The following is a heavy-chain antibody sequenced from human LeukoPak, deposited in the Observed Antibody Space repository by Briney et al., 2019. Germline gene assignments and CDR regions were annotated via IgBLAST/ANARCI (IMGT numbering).Heavy chain of an antibody. Sequence: PSQTLSLTCAVSGGSISSGGYSWSWIRQPPGKGLEWIGYIYHSGSTYYNPSLKSRVTISVDRSKNQFSLKLSSVTAADTAVYYCAREGRGLFTYYYYMDVWGKGTTVTVSS. J-gene: IGHJ6*03. CDR3: AREGRGLFTYYYYMDV. CDR1: GGSISSGGYS. D-gene: IGHD5-24*01. CDR2: IYHSGST. V-gene: IGHV4-30-2*01.